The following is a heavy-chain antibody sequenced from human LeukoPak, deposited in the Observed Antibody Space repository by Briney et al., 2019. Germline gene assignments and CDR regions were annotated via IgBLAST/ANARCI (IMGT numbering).Heavy chain of an antibody. V-gene: IGHV1-3*01. Sequence: ASVKVSCKASGYTFTSYAPHWVRQAPGQTLEWMGWINAGNGNTKYSQKFRGRITISRDTSASTAYMELSSLRPEDTSVYYCARDAMVRGAPYYGMDVWGQGTTVTVSS. J-gene: IGHJ6*02. D-gene: IGHD3-10*01. CDR1: GYTFTSYA. CDR2: INAGNGNT. CDR3: ARDAMVRGAPYYGMDV.